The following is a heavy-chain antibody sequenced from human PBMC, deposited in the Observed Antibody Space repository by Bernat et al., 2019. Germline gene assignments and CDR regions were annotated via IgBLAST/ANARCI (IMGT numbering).Heavy chain of an antibody. Sequence: EVQLVESGGGLVKPGRSLRLSCTASGFTFGDYAMSWFRQAPGKGLEWVGFIRSKAYGGTTEYAASVKGRFTISRDDSKSIAYLQMNSLKTEDTAVYYCTRGGPRLAVAGTGYFDYWGQGTLVTVSS. CDR2: IRSKAYGGTT. CDR1: GFTFGDYA. J-gene: IGHJ4*02. CDR3: TRGGPRLAVAGTGYFDY. D-gene: IGHD6-19*01. V-gene: IGHV3-49*05.